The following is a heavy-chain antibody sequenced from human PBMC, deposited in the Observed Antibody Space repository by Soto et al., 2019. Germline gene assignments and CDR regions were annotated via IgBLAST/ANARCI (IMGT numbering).Heavy chain of an antibody. J-gene: IGHJ4*02. D-gene: IGHD1-26*01. Sequence: GGSLRLSCAVSGFTFSTFEMSWVRQAPGKGLECISYITSGSSIYYADSVKGRFTISRDNAKNSVYLQMNSLRAEDTAIYYCARVMYPTWSSFDYWGPGTLVTVSS. CDR2: ITSGSSI. CDR3: ARVMYPTWSSFDY. CDR1: GFTFSTFE. V-gene: IGHV3-48*03.